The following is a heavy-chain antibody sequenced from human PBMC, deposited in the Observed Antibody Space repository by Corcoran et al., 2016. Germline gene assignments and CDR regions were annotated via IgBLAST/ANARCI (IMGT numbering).Heavy chain of an antibody. Sequence: QVQLVQSGAEVKKPGASVKVSCKASGYTFTSYGISWVRQAPGQGLEWMGWISAYNGNTNYAQELQGRVTMTTDTSTTTAYMELRSLRSDDTAVYYWARDSSYYDSSGPGDYWGQGTLVTVSS. CDR3: ARDSSYYDSSGPGDY. J-gene: IGHJ4*02. V-gene: IGHV1-18*01. CDR1: GYTFTSYG. D-gene: IGHD3-22*01. CDR2: ISAYNGNT.